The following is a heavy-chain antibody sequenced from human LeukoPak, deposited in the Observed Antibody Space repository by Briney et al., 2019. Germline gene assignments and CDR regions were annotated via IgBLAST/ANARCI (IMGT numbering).Heavy chain of an antibody. CDR2: VKQDGSEK. J-gene: IGHJ6*02. D-gene: IGHD2-2*02. Sequence: GGSLRPSCVASGFSFSSYWMSWVRQAPGKGLEWVANVKQDGSEKYYVDSVKGRFTISRDNAKNSLDLRMNSLRAEDTAVYYCARERCSTTTCYRGYGMDVWGQGTTVTVS. V-gene: IGHV3-7*01. CDR3: ARERCSTTTCYRGYGMDV. CDR1: GFSFSSYW.